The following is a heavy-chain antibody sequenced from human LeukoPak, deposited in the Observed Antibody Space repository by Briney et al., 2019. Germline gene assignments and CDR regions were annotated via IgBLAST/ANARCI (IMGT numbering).Heavy chain of an antibody. V-gene: IGHV3-23*01. CDR1: GFTFSSYA. CDR3: AKDQSNFWSGYLDY. D-gene: IGHD3-3*01. Sequence: PGGSLRLSCAASGFTFSSYAMSWVRQAPGEGLEWVSAISGSGGCTYYADSVRGRFTISRDNSKNTLYLQMNSLRAEDTAVYYCAKDQSNFWSGYLDYWGQGTLVTVSS. J-gene: IGHJ4*02. CDR2: ISGSGGCT.